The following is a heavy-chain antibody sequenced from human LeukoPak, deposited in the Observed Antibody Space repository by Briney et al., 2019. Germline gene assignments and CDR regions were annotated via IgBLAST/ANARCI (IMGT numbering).Heavy chain of an antibody. D-gene: IGHD2-2*01. CDR2: INHNGST. CDR1: GGSFSGYY. Sequence: SETLSLTCAVYGGSFSGYYWSWIRQPPGKGLEWIGEINHNGSTNYNPSLKSRVTISVDTSKNQFSLKLSSVTAADTAVYYCARGIRIVVVPAALGWFDPWGQGTLVTVSS. CDR3: ARGIRIVVVPAALGWFDP. J-gene: IGHJ5*02. V-gene: IGHV4-34*01.